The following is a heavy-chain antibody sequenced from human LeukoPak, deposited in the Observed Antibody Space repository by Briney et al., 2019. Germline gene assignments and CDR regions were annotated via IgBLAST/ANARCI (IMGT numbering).Heavy chain of an antibody. J-gene: IGHJ4*02. V-gene: IGHV4-59*01. CDR2: IYYSGST. CDR1: GGSISSYY. D-gene: IGHD5-18*01. Sequence: SETLSLTCTVSGGSISSYYWSWIRQPPGKGLEWIGYIYYSGSTNYNPSLKSRVTISVDTSKNQFSLKLSSVTAADTAVYYCARGLVRGYSYGTPFDYWGQGTLVTVSS. CDR3: ARGLVRGYSYGTPFDY.